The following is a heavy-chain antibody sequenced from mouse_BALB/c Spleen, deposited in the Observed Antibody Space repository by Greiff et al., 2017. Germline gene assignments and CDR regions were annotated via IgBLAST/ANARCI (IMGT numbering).Heavy chain of an antibody. CDR3: AREGLRRAMDY. CDR1: GFTFSSFG. D-gene: IGHD2-4*01. J-gene: IGHJ4*01. CDR2: ISSGSSTI. V-gene: IGHV5-17*02. Sequence: EVKLMESGGGLVQPGGSRKLSCAASGFTFSSFGMHWVRQAPEKGLEWVAYISSGSSTIYYADTVKGRFTISRDHPKNTLFLQMTSLRSEDTAMYYCAREGLRRAMDYWGQGTSVTVSS.